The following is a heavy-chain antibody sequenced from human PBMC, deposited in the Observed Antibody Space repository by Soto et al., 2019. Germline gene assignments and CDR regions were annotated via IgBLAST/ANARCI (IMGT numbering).Heavy chain of an antibody. Sequence: EVQLVESGGGLVQPGGSLRLSCAASGFTFSSYWMHWVRQAPGKGLVWVSRINSDGSSTSYADSVKGRFTIARDNAKNTLYLQINSLRAEDTAVYYCARDRGWFGEVPFDYRGQGTLVTVSS. J-gene: IGHJ4*02. V-gene: IGHV3-74*01. CDR3: ARDRGWFGEVPFDY. D-gene: IGHD3-10*01. CDR2: INSDGSST. CDR1: GFTFSSYW.